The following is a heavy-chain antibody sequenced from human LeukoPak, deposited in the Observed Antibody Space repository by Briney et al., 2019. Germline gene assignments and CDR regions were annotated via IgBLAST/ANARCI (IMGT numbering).Heavy chain of an antibody. Sequence: SQTLSLTCAISGDSVSSNSAAWNWIRQSPSRGLEWLGRTYYRSKWYNDYAVSVKSRITINPDTSKNQFSLQLNSVTPEDTAVYYCARGSRNYYDSQNWYFDLWGRGTLVTVSS. CDR2: TYYRSKWYN. V-gene: IGHV6-1*01. D-gene: IGHD3-22*01. CDR1: GDSVSSNSAA. J-gene: IGHJ2*01. CDR3: ARGSRNYYDSQNWYFDL.